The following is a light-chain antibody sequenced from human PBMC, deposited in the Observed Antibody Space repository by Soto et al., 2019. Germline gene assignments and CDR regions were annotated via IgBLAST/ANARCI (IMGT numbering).Light chain of an antibody. CDR1: QSVSSSY. V-gene: IGKV3-20*01. Sequence: EIVLTQSPGTLSLSPGERATLSCRASQSVSSSYLLWYQQKPGQAPRLLIYGASSRATGIPDRFSGSGSGTDFTLTISRLEPEDFSGYYCQLYGSSPPMYTFGQGTKLEIK. J-gene: IGKJ2*01. CDR3: QLYGSSPPMYT. CDR2: GAS.